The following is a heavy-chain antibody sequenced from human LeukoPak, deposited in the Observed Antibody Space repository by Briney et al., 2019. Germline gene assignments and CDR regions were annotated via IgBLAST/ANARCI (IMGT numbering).Heavy chain of an antibody. D-gene: IGHD4/OR15-4a*01. CDR3: AKDGAD. CDR2: ISYDGTSE. CDR1: GFTFSNYA. Sequence: GGSLRLSCAASGFTFSNYAMHWVRQAPGKGLEWVAVISYDGTSEYSADSVKGRFTISRDNSKNTLFLQMNSLRAEDTAVYYCAKDGADWGQGTLVTVSS. V-gene: IGHV3-30-3*01. J-gene: IGHJ4*02.